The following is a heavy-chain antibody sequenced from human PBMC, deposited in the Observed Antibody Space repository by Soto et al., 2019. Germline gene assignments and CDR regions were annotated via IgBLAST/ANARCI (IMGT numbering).Heavy chain of an antibody. V-gene: IGHV3-23*01. CDR1: GFTFSSYA. CDR3: AKDGGYDILTGSLPIDY. Sequence: GGSLRLSCAASGFTFSSYAMSWVRQAPGKGLEWVSAISGSGGSTYYADSVKGRFTISRDNSKNTLYLQMNSLGAEDTAVYYCAKDGGYDILTGSLPIDYWGQGTLVTVSS. J-gene: IGHJ4*02. CDR2: ISGSGGST. D-gene: IGHD3-9*01.